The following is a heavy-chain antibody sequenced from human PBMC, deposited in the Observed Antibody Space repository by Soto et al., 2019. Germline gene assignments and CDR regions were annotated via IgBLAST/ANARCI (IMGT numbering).Heavy chain of an antibody. V-gene: IGHV3-11*01. Sequence: GGSLRLSCAASGFTFSDYYMSWIRQAPGKGLEWVSYISSSGSTIYYADSVKGRFTISRDNAKNSLYLQMNSLRAEDTAVYYCAATVCTNGVCEYFQHWGQGTLVTVSS. CDR1: GFTFSDYY. CDR2: ISSSGSTI. D-gene: IGHD2-8*01. CDR3: AATVCTNGVCEYFQH. J-gene: IGHJ1*01.